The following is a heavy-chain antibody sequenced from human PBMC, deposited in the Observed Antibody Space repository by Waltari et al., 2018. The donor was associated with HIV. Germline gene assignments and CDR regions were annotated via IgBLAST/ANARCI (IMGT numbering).Heavy chain of an antibody. Sequence: QVQLVQSGDEVRKSGSSVKVSCKASGVTAITFTINWMRQAPGQGLEWVGRLEWMGPCLPIFGAPAYSQKWKGRLTLSADTATNAAFLQLSSLRSDDTAVYYCATPAAKGTWFDSWGQGSQIIVSS. V-gene: IGHV1-69*08. D-gene: IGHD2-2*01. CDR1: GVTAITFT. CDR3: ATPAAKGTWFDS. J-gene: IGHJ5*01. CDR2: EWMGPCLPIFGAP.